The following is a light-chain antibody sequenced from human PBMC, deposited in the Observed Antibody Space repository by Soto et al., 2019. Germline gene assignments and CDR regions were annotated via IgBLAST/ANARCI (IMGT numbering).Light chain of an antibody. Sequence: QSALTQPASVSGSPGQSITISCTGNSSDVGGYNYVSWYQQHPGKAPKLMIYDVSNRPSGVSNRFSGSKSGNTASLTISGRQAEDEADYYCSSYTSSSTLAFGTGTKVTVL. CDR1: SSDVGGYNY. V-gene: IGLV2-14*01. CDR3: SSYTSSSTLA. J-gene: IGLJ1*01. CDR2: DVS.